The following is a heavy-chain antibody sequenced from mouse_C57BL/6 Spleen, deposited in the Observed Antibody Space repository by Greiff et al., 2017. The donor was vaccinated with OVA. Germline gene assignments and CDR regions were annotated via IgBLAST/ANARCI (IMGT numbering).Heavy chain of an antibody. D-gene: IGHD2-4*01. J-gene: IGHJ1*03. CDR1: GYSITSGYY. V-gene: IGHV3-6*01. CDR2: ISYDGSN. CDR3: ARPYDYDWYFDV. Sequence: ESGPGLVKPSQSLSLTCSVTGYSITSGYYWNWIRQFPGNKLEWMGYISYDGSNNYNPSLKNRISITRDTSKNQFFLKLNSVTTEDTATYYCARPYDYDWYFDVWGTGTTVTVSS.